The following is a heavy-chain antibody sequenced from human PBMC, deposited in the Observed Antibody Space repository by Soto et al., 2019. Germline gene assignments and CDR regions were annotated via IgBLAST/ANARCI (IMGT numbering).Heavy chain of an antibody. CDR2: ISYDGSNK. V-gene: IGHV3-30*19. J-gene: IGHJ3*01. Sequence: QVQLEESGGGVVQPGRSLRLSCAASGFTFSSYGMHWVRQAPGKGLEWVAVISYDGSNKYYADSVKGRFTISRDNSKNTLYLQMNSLRAEDTAVSYCAREVITTNWGQGTMVTVSS. CDR1: GFTFSSYG. D-gene: IGHD3-10*01. CDR3: AREVITTN.